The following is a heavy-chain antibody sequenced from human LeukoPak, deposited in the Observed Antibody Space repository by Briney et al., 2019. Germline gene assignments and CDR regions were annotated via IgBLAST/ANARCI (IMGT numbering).Heavy chain of an antibody. CDR3: VALGYI. CDR2: SRTNGVST. V-gene: IGHV3-64D*06. J-gene: IGHJ4*02. D-gene: IGHD3-22*01. Sequence: GGSLRLSCSASGFTFSSYAMHWVRQAPGKGLEYVSASRTNGVSTYYADSVKGRFTISRDNSKNTLYLQMSSLRAEDTAMYYCVALGYIWGQGTLVTVSS. CDR1: GFTFSSYA.